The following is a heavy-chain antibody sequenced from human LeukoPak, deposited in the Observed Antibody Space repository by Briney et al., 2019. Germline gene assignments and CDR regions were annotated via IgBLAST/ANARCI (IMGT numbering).Heavy chain of an antibody. CDR2: IIPIFGTA. V-gene: IGHV1-69*13. Sequence: SVKVSYKSSAVPFSSYAISWVRQAPGQGLEWMGGIIPIFGTANYAQKFQGRVTITADESTSTAYMELSSPRSEDTSVYYCARDRWTAGGYCSGGSCYTFDYWGQGTLVTVSS. J-gene: IGHJ4*02. D-gene: IGHD2-15*01. CDR1: AVPFSSYA. CDR3: ARDRWTAGGYCSGGSCYTFDY.